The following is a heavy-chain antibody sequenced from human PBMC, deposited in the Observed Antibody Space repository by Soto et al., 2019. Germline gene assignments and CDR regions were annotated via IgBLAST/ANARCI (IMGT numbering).Heavy chain of an antibody. CDR3: ASRRREENCNAASCYVTH. CDR2: LHYSVNT. V-gene: IGHV4-39*01. D-gene: IGHD2-2*01. J-gene: IGHJ4*02. CDR1: GASISSTSYY. Sequence: QLQLQESGPGLVKPSETLSLTCTVSGASISSTSYYWGWIRQPPGKGLEWIGSLHYSVNTYYNPSLKSRVTISVDTSKNQFSLTVDSVTAADTALYFCASRRREENCNAASCYVTHWGQGTLVTVSS.